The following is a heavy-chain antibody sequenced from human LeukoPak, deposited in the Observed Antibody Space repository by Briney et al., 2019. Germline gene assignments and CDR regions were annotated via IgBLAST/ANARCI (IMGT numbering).Heavy chain of an antibody. Sequence: PSETLSLTCTVSGGSISSSSYYWGWIRQPPGKGLEWIGSIYYSGSTYYNPSLKSRVTISVDTSKNQFSLKLSSVTAADTAVYYCARVGSFVGQPNVWGQGTLVTVSS. CDR1: GGSISSSSYY. CDR2: IYYSGST. CDR3: ARVGSFVGQPNV. J-gene: IGHJ4*02. V-gene: IGHV4-39*07. D-gene: IGHD3-10*01.